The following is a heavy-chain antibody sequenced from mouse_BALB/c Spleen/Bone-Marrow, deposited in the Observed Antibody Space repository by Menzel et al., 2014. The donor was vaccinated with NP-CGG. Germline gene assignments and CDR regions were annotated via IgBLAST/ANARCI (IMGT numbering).Heavy chain of an antibody. CDR3: AREGNYFDY. Sequence: EVKVEESGPGLVKPSQSLSLPCSVTGYSITSGYYWNWIRQFPGNKLEWMGYISYDGSNNYNPSLKNRISITRDTSKNQFFLKLNSVTTEDTATYYCAREGNYFDYWGQGTTLTVSS. CDR2: ISYDGSN. CDR1: GYSITSGYY. V-gene: IGHV3-6*02. J-gene: IGHJ2*01.